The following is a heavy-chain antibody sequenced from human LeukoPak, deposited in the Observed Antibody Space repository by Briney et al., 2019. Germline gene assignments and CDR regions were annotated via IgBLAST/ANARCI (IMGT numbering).Heavy chain of an antibody. CDR1: GGSISSYY. J-gene: IGHJ4*02. CDR2: IYYSGST. D-gene: IGHD2-21*02. Sequence: PSETLSLTCTVSGGSISSYYWSWIRQPPGKGLEWIGYIYYSGSTNYNPSLKSRVTISVDTSKNQFSLKLSSVTAADTAVYYCARERPVTGNDYWGQGTLVTVSS. V-gene: IGHV4-59*12. CDR3: ARERPVTGNDY.